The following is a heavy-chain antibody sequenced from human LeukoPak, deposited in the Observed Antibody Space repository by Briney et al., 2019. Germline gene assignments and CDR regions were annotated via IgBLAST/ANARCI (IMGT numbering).Heavy chain of an antibody. CDR1: GFTFSSYA. CDR3: AKDIERADTVVVVAATIGT. J-gene: IGHJ5*02. CDR2: ISGSGGST. Sequence: GGSLRLSCAASGFTFSSYAMSWVRQAPGKGLEWVSAISGSGGSTYYADSVKGRFTISRDNSKTTLYLQMNSLRAEDTAVYYCAKDIERADTVVVVAATIGTWGQGTLVTVSS. D-gene: IGHD2-15*01. V-gene: IGHV3-23*01.